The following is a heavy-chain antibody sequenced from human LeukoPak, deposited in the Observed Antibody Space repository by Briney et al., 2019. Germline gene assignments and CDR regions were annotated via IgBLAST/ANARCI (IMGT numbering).Heavy chain of an antibody. J-gene: IGHJ5*02. CDR1: GYTFTSYG. CDR2: ISAYNGST. V-gene: IGHV1-18*01. CDR3: ARGGWGQGTLVWVS. Sequence: VASVKVSCKASGYTFTSYGISWVRQAPGQGLEWMGWISAYNGSTNCAQKLQGRVTMTTDTSTSTAYMELRSLRSDDTAVYYCARGGWGQGTLVWVSWGQGTLVTVSS. D-gene: IGHD3-16*01.